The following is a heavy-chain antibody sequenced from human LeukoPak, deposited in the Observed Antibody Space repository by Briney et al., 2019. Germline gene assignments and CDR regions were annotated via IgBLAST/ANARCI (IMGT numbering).Heavy chain of an antibody. J-gene: IGHJ2*01. CDR2: ISSSGST. CDR1: GDSIRNYY. CDR3: ARARVRHYSFDAWGLYTSEWHFDL. Sequence: SGTLSLTCSVSGDSIRNYYWSWIRQPPGKGLEWIGYISSSGSTRYNPSLNSRVTMSIETTKNQFSLKLSSVTAADTAVYYCARARVRHYSFDAWGLYTSEWHFDLWGRGTLVPVST. D-gene: IGHD3-10*02. V-gene: IGHV4-59*01.